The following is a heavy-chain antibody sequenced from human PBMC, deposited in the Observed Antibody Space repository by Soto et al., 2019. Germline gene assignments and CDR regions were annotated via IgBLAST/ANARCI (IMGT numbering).Heavy chain of an antibody. V-gene: IGHV3-53*01. J-gene: IGHJ3*01. CDR3: ATWHEREPAYDV. Sequence: DVQLVESGGGLIQPGESLRLSCAAFGLTISGKKYVAWVRQAPGKGLEWVSGLYDVDGSFYADSVRGRFTTSSDSSKTTVYLQMHDLRPDDTAVYYCATWHEREPAYDVWGQGTTVTVSS. D-gene: IGHD1-1*01. CDR1: GLTISGKKY. CDR2: LYDVDGS.